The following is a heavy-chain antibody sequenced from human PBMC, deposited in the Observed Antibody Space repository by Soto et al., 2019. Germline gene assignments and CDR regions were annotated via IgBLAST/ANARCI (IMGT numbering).Heavy chain of an antibody. CDR1: GGSLSHYY. CDR3: ARPLGAGAAAGRNSFEI. D-gene: IGHD6-13*01. V-gene: IGHV4-34*01. Sequence: PSETLSLTCAAYGGSLSHYYWTWVRQPPGKGLEWIGEINDSGSTNYNPSLKSRVSIAVDTSKNQFSLKLSSLTAADTAVFYCARPLGAGAAAGRNSFEIWGQGTMVTVSS. J-gene: IGHJ3*02. CDR2: INDSGST.